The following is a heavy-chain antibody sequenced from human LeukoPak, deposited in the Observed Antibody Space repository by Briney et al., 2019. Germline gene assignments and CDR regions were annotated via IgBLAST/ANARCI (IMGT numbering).Heavy chain of an antibody. D-gene: IGHD3-10*01. Sequence: GEALKTSCWGFGHSFTNYWNDWVRQMPGKGLEWMGIIYHGYSDTRYSPSFQGQDTISDDKSLSTAYLQRSSLKGSDSAMYYCASLGYYGSGSYLPLYYGGQGTLITV. J-gene: IGHJ4*02. CDR2: IYHGYSDT. V-gene: IGHV5-51*01. CDR3: ASLGYYGSGSYLPLYY. CDR1: GHSFTNYW.